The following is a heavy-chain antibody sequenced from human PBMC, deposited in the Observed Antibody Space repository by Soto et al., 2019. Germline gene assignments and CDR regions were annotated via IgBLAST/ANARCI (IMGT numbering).Heavy chain of an antibody. CDR3: GRRIAAAGSHWYFDL. V-gene: IGHV4-39*02. J-gene: IGHJ2*01. D-gene: IGHD6-13*01. CDR2: IYYSGNT. CDR1: GGSISSSCCY. Sequence: QLQLQESGPGLVKPSETLSLTCAVSGGSISSSCCYWGWIRQPPGKGLEWIGNIYYSGNTYYNPSLKSRVTISVDTSKNHFALKLSAGTAADTAVDYCGRRIAAAGSHWYFDLWGRGTLVTVSS.